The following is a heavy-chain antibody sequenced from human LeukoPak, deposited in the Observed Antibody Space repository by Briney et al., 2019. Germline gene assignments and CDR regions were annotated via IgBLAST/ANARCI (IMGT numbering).Heavy chain of an antibody. CDR1: GYTFTGYY. Sequence: ASVKVSCKASGYTFTGYYMHWVRQAPGQGLEWMGWINPNSGGTNYAQKFQGRVTMTRDTSISTAYMELSRLRSDDTAVYYCARAYCSSTSCYKRNWFDPWGQGTLVTVSS. CDR3: ARAYCSSTSCYKRNWFDP. V-gene: IGHV1-2*02. CDR2: INPNSGGT. J-gene: IGHJ5*02. D-gene: IGHD2-2*02.